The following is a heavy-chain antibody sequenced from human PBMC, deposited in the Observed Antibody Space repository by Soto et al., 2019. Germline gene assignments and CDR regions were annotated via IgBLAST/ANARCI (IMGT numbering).Heavy chain of an antibody. CDR1: GFTFSSYS. J-gene: IGHJ4*02. D-gene: IGHD6-13*01. Sequence: EVQLVESGGGFAQPGGSLRVSCAASGFTFSSYSMNWVRQAPGKGLEWVSYISSSSATIQYADSVKGRFTISRDNAENSLYLQVNSLRAGDTAFYYCARGVGNGVAAGTNFDQWGQRTLVIVSS. CDR3: ARGVGNGVAAGTNFDQ. CDR2: ISSSSATI. V-gene: IGHV3-48*01.